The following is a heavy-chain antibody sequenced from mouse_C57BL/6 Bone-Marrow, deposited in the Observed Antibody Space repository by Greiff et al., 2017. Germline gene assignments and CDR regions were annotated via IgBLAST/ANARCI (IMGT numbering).Heavy chain of an antibody. CDR2: LNPSTGGT. J-gene: IGHJ3*01. CDR1: GYSFTGYY. Sequence: VQLQQSGPELVKPGASVKISCKASGYSFTGYYMNWVKQSPEKSLEWIGELNPSTGGTTYNQKFKAKATLTVDKSSSTAYMQLKSLTSEDSAVYYCAREGNYDYDEGSYWGQGTLVTVSA. V-gene: IGHV1-42*01. CDR3: AREGNYDYDEGSY. D-gene: IGHD2-4*01.